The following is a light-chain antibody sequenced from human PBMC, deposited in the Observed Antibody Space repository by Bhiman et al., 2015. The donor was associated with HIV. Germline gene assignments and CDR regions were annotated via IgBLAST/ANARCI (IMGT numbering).Light chain of an antibody. V-gene: IGLV3-21*01. Sequence: SYELTQPPSVSVAPGKTATITCGGNNIGSKSVHWYQQKPGQAPVLVIYYDSDRPSGIPERFSGSISGNTATLTISGTQPLDEADYYCQAWDSGAAVFGGGTKLTVL. CDR2: YDS. J-gene: IGLJ3*02. CDR1: NIGSKS. CDR3: QAWDSGAAV.